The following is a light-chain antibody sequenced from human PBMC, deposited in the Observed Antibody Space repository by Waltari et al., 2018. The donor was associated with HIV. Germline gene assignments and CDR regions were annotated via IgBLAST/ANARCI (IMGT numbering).Light chain of an antibody. V-gene: IGKV2-30*01. J-gene: IGKJ1*01. Sequence: DVVMTQSPLSLPVTLGQPASISCSSTRSLVYNGRDTFLSWFHQRPGQSPRRLIHNVSIRDSGVPDRFSGSGSGSDFTLRISRVEAEDVGIYYCMQGTYWPRTFGQGTKVEIK. CDR3: MQGTYWPRT. CDR2: NVS. CDR1: RSLVYNGRDTF.